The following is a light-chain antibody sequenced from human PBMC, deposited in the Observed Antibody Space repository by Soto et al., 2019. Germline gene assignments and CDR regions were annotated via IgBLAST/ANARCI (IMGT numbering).Light chain of an antibody. Sequence: EIVMTQSPVTLSVSPGERATLSCRASQRVSSNLAWYQQKPGQAPRLLIYGASTRATGIPARFSGSGSGTEFSLTISILQSEDFALYYCQQYNDWPLTFGGGTKVEIK. CDR1: QRVSSN. V-gene: IGKV3-15*01. CDR2: GAS. CDR3: QQYNDWPLT. J-gene: IGKJ4*01.